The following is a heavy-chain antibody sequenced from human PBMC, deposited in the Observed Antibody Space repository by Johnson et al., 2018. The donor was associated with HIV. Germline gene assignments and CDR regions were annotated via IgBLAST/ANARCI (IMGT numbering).Heavy chain of an antibody. V-gene: IGHV3-30*02. CDR2: IRYDGSNK. J-gene: IGHJ3*02. Sequence: QVLLVESGGGVVQSGGSLRLSCAASAFTFSRCGMHWVRQAPGKGLEWVSFIRYDGSNKYYADSVKGRFTISRDNSKNMLYLQMNSLRAEDTAVYYCAKEGYYYDSKNDAFDIWGQGTMVTVSS. D-gene: IGHD3-22*01. CDR1: AFTFSRCG. CDR3: AKEGYYYDSKNDAFDI.